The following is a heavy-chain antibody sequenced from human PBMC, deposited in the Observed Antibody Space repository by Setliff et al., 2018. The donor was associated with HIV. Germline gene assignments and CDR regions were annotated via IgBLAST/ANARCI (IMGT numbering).Heavy chain of an antibody. CDR3: AREYDVLLWIGSQYGRGNLDS. V-gene: IGHV1-46*01. D-gene: IGHD3-10*01. Sequence: ASVKVSCKASGYIFTDYYMHWVRQAPGQGLEWMGIINPSVDSTSYVQKFQGRVTMTRDTSTSTVYMELSSLRSEDTAVYYCAREYDVLLWIGSQYGRGNLDSWGQGTPVTVSS. CDR2: INPSVDST. CDR1: GYIFTDYY. J-gene: IGHJ4*02.